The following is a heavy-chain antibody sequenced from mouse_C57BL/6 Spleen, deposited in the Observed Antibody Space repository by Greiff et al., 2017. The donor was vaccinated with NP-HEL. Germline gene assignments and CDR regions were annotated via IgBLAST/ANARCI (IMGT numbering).Heavy chain of an antibody. CDR3: VMVTTIAY. V-gene: IGHV1-69*01. J-gene: IGHJ3*01. Sequence: VQLQQPGAELVMPGASVKLSCKASGYTFTSYWMHWVKQRPGQGLEWIGEIDPSDSYTNYNQKFKGKSTLTVDKSSSTAYMQLSSLTSEDSAVYYCVMVTTIAYWGQGTLVTVSA. CDR1: GYTFTSYW. CDR2: IDPSDSYT. D-gene: IGHD2-2*01.